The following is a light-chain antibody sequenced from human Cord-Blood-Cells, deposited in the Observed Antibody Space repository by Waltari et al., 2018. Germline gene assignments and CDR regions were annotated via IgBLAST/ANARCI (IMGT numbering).Light chain of an antibody. CDR1: SRDVGGYNY. J-gene: IGLJ3*02. Sequence: QSALTQPRSVSGSPGQSVTISCTGTSRDVGGYNYVSWYQQHPGKAPKLMIYDVSKWPSGVPDRFSGSKSGNTASLTISGLQAEDEADYYCCSYAGSYTVFGGGTKLTVL. CDR2: DVS. CDR3: CSYAGSYTV. V-gene: IGLV2-11*01.